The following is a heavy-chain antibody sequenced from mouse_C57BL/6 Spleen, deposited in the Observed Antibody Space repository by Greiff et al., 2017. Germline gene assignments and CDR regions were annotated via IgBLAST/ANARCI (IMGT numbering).Heavy chain of an antibody. CDR2: IYPGDGDT. V-gene: IGHV1-80*01. D-gene: IGHD3-1*01. CDR3: ARRATEGGYFDY. Sequence: VHLVESGAELVKPGASVKISCKASGYAFSSYWMNWVKQRPGKGLEWIGQIYPGDGDTNYNGKFKGKATLTADKSSSTAYMQLSSLTSEDSAVYFCARRATEGGYFDYWGQGTTLTVSS. CDR1: GYAFSSYW. J-gene: IGHJ2*01.